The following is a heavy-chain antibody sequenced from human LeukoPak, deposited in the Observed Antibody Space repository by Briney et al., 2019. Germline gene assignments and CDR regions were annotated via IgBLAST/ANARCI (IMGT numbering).Heavy chain of an antibody. CDR2: ISSSGSTI. CDR3: AKDRGGAHYESSIDI. D-gene: IGHD3-22*01. V-gene: IGHV3-48*03. Sequence: GGSLRLSCAASGFTFSSYEMNWVRQAPGKGLEWVSYISSSGSTIYYADSVKGRFTISRDNSKNTLYLQMNSLRAEDTAVYYCAKDRGGAHYESSIDIWGQGTMVTVSS. J-gene: IGHJ3*02. CDR1: GFTFSSYE.